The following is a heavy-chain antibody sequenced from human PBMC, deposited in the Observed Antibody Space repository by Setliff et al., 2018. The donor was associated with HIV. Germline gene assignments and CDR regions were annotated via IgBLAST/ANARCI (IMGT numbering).Heavy chain of an antibody. CDR1: GGSISSGGYY. Sequence: SETLSLTCTVSGGSISSGGYYWSWIRQHPGKGLEWIGYIHYSGNTYNNPSLNSRISIAVDMSKNKFSLKLSSLTAADTAVYYCARASGGNSVENGVDIWGQGTMVTVSS. V-gene: IGHV4-31*03. CDR3: ARASGGNSVENGVDI. D-gene: IGHD2-8*01. CDR2: IHYSGNT. J-gene: IGHJ3*02.